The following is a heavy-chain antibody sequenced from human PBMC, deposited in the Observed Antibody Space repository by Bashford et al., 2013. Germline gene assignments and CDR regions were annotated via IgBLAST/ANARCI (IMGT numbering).Heavy chain of an antibody. CDR3: AREFRSITPGDYRGMDV. CDR2: VNPSGGGT. D-gene: IGHD3-16*01. J-gene: IGHJ6*02. V-gene: IGHV1-46*04. Sequence: WVRQAPGHGLEWLGMVNPSGGGTSYTQKLQGRVTMTRDTSSSTVYMELSSLRSEDTAIYYCAREFRSITPGDYRGMDVWGQGTTVTVSS.